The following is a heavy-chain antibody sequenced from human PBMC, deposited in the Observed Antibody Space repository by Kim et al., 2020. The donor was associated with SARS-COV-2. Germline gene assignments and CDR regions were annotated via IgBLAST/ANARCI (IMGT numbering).Heavy chain of an antibody. Sequence: ASVKVSCKASVYTFTSYDINWVRQATGQGLEWMGWMNPNSGNTGYAQKFHGRVTMTRNTSISTAYMELSSLRSEDTAVYYCARTRTGLTIFGVLTHGLHYYYMDVWGKGTTVTVSS. J-gene: IGHJ6*03. CDR2: MNPNSGNT. CDR3: ARTRTGLTIFGVLTHGLHYYYMDV. D-gene: IGHD3-3*01. V-gene: IGHV1-8*01. CDR1: VYTFTSYD.